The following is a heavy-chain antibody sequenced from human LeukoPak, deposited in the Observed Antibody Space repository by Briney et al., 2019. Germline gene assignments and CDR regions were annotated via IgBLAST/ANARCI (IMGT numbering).Heavy chain of an antibody. Sequence: SETLSLTCTVSGGSISSYYWSWIRQPPGKGLEWIGYIYYSGSTNYNPSLKSRVTISVDTSKNQFSLKLSSVTAADTAVYCCASLSRAVAGTGGDYWGQGTLVTVSS. CDR1: GGSISSYY. V-gene: IGHV4-59*08. D-gene: IGHD6-19*01. CDR3: ASLSRAVAGTGGDY. J-gene: IGHJ4*02. CDR2: IYYSGST.